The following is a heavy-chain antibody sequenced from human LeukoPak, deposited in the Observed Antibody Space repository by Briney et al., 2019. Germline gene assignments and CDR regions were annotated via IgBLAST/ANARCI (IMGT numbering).Heavy chain of an antibody. CDR1: GFAFSSYW. J-gene: IGHJ4*02. V-gene: IGHV3-74*03. CDR3: ARSQFDY. Sequence: GGSLRLSCATSGFAFSSYWMLWVRQAAGKGLEWVSRIDGDGTTTTYADSVKGRFTISRDNEKNILYLHMNSLRVEDTATYYCARSQFDYWGQRILVTVSS. CDR2: IDGDGTTT.